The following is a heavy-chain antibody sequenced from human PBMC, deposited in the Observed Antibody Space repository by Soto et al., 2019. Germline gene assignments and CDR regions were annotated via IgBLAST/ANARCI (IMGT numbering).Heavy chain of an antibody. CDR2: IYYSGST. CDR1: GDTISSSSCY. CDR3: AGTCSGGSCPQLMYYYYGMDV. J-gene: IGHJ6*02. V-gene: IGHV4-39*07. Sequence: SETLSLTCAVSGDTISSSSCYWGXIXXXXGXXXXXIGIIYYSGSTYYNPSLKSRVTISVDTSKNQFSLKLSSVTAADTAVYYCAGTCSGGSCPQLMYYYYGMDVWGQGTTVTVS. D-gene: IGHD2-15*01.